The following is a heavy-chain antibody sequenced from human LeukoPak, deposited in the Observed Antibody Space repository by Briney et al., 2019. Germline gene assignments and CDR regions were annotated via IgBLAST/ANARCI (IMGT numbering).Heavy chain of an antibody. CDR3: ARDQGDYVWGSYRYKTSPFDN. Sequence: GASVKVSCKASGYTFTSYYMHWVRQAPGQGLEWMGIINPSGGSTSYAQKFQGRVTMTRDTSTSTVYMELSSLRSEDTAVYYCARDQGDYVWGSYRYKTSPFDNWGQGTLVTVSS. V-gene: IGHV1-46*01. CDR1: GYTFTSYY. D-gene: IGHD3-16*02. J-gene: IGHJ4*02. CDR2: INPSGGST.